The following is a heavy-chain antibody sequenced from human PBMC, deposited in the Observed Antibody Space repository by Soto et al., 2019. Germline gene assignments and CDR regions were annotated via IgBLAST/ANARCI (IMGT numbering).Heavy chain of an antibody. CDR1: GFTFSSYG. CDR2: ISYDGSNK. J-gene: IGHJ3*02. CDR3: AKDNASGCDWLRVGDASDI. D-gene: IGHD5-12*01. Sequence: QVQLVESGGGVVQPGRSLRLSCAASGFTFSSYGMHWVRQAPGKGLVWVAVISYDGSNKYYADSVKGRLTISRDNSKNTLYLQMNTLRGEDTAVYYCAKDNASGCDWLRVGDASDIWGQGTMVTVSS. V-gene: IGHV3-30*18.